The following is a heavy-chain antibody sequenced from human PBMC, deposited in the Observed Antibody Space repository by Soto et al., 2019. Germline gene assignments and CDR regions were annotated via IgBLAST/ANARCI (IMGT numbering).Heavy chain of an antibody. CDR3: AKVSVELSFGLGTVTVPTYTNGQQPFDY. CDR2: ISYDGSNK. D-gene: IGHD3-16*01. V-gene: IGHV3-30*18. Sequence: QVQLVESGGGVVQPRRSLRLSCAASGFTFSSYGMHWDRQSTRKGLEWVAVISYDGSNKYYADSVKGRFTISRNNSKNTLYMQMNSLRAEDTAVYYCAKVSVELSFGLGTVTVPTYTNGQQPFDYWGQGTLVTVSS. CDR1: GFTFSSYG. J-gene: IGHJ4*02.